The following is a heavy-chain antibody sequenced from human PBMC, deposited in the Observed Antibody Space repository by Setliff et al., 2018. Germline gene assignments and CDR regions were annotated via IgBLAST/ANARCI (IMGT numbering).Heavy chain of an antibody. J-gene: IGHJ4*02. D-gene: IGHD3-10*01. Sequence: GSLRLSCAASAFTFKNYWMSWVRQAPGKGLEWVANIKGDGSDQYYVDSVKGRFTISRDNSKNTLYLQMNSLRAEDTAVYYCVTSTIIIYYFDFWGQGTPVTVSS. CDR2: IKGDGSDQ. CDR3: VTSTIIIYYFDF. CDR1: AFTFKNYW. V-gene: IGHV3-7*03.